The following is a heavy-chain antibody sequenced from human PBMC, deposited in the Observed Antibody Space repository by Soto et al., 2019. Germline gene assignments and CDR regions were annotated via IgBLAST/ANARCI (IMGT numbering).Heavy chain of an antibody. CDR3: ARDYGFFGY. Sequence: QVQLVESGGGVVQPGRSLRLSCAASGFTFSSYAMHWVRQAPGKGLEWVAVISYDGSNKYYADSVKGRFTISRDNSKNTLYLQMNSLRAEDTAVYYCARDYGFFGYWGQGTLVTVSS. V-gene: IGHV3-30-3*01. D-gene: IGHD3-10*01. CDR1: GFTFSSYA. J-gene: IGHJ4*02. CDR2: ISYDGSNK.